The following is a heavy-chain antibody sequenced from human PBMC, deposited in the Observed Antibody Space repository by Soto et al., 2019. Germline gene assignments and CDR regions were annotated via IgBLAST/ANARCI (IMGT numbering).Heavy chain of an antibody. J-gene: IGHJ5*02. CDR3: ARDTYSSGWYGRFDP. CDR2: ISAYNGNT. Sequence: SVKVSCKASGYTFTSYGISWVRQAPGQGLEWMGWISAYNGNTNYAQKLQGRVTMTTDTSTSTAYMELRSLRSDDTAVYYCARDTYSSGWYGRFDPWGQGTLVTVSS. D-gene: IGHD6-19*01. CDR1: GYTFTSYG. V-gene: IGHV1-18*04.